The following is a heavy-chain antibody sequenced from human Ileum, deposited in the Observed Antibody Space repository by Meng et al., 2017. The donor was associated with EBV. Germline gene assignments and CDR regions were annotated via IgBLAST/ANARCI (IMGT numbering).Heavy chain of an antibody. V-gene: IGHV3-30*18. J-gene: IGHJ4*02. CDR1: EFDFSNYG. D-gene: IGHD2-21*01. CDR2: ISYDDHNE. Sequence: QGRLAASGGAVVQPGRSSRLSGEASEFDFSNYGMHWVRQAPGKGLEWVALISYDDHNENYADSVKGRFTISRDNSKNTLYLQMNSLRADDTAVYYCAKDCFGDKDSWGQGTLVTVSS. CDR3: AKDCFGDKDS.